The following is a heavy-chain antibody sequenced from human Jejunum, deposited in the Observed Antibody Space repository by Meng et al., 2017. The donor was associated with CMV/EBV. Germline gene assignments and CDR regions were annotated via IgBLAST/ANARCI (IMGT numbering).Heavy chain of an antibody. CDR1: SVKSDSYY. D-gene: IGHD4-11*01. CDR3: ARDLMTTITTGWFDP. CDR2: VHYGGRT. J-gene: IGHJ5*02. V-gene: IGHV4-61*01. Sequence: SVKSDSYYWSWIRQPPGKALEWIGYVHYGGRTNCDTTHKSRVTISVDTSKNRFSLRLTSVTAADTAVYYCARDLMTTITTGWFDPWGQGTLVTVSS.